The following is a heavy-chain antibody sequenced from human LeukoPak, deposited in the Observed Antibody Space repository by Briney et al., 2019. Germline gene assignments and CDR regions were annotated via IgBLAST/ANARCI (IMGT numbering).Heavy chain of an antibody. CDR3: ARDREAVADYYFDY. V-gene: IGHV3-7*01. CDR1: GFTFSSYW. J-gene: IGHJ4*02. D-gene: IGHD6-19*01. CDR2: IKQDGSEK. Sequence: GSLRLSCAASGFTFSSYWMSWDRQAPGKGLEWVANIKQDGSEKYYVDSVKGRFTISRDNAKNSLYLQMNSLRAQDTAVYYCARDREAVADYYFDYWGQGTLVTVSS.